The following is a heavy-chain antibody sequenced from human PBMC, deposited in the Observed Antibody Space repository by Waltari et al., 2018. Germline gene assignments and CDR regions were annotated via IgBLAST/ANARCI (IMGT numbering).Heavy chain of an antibody. CDR3: IRENIAAAGLES. V-gene: IGHV3-30*07. CDR2: ISYDGSNK. J-gene: IGHJ4*02. D-gene: IGHD6-13*01. Sequence: QVQLVESGGGVVQPGRSLRLSCAASGFTFSSYAMHWVRQAPGKGLEWVAVISYDGSNKYYADSVKGRFTISRDNAKNTLYLHMSSLRAEDTAVYYCIRENIAAAGLESWGQGTLVTVSS. CDR1: GFTFSSYA.